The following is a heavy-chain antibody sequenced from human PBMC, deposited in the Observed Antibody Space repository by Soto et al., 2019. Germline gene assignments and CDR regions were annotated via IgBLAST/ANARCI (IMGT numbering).Heavy chain of an antibody. D-gene: IGHD5-18*01. CDR3: AQLNNGDTAMVTSQFDY. Sequence: QVQLVQSGAEVKKPGSSVKVSCKASGGTFSSYAISWVRQAPGQGLEWMGGIIPIFGTANYAQKFQGRVTSTADESTSTAYMELSSLRSEDTAVYYCAQLNNGDTAMVTSQFDYWGQGTLVTVSS. V-gene: IGHV1-69*01. J-gene: IGHJ4*02. CDR2: IIPIFGTA. CDR1: GGTFSSYA.